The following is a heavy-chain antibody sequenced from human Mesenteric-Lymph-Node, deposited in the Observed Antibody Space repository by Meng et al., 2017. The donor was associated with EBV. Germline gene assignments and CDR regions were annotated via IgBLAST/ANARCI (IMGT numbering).Heavy chain of an antibody. Sequence: QVQLQGPGPGLLKPSQTGSLTCAVSGGSIAGGSYWSWVRQPPGKGLEWIAFIHYSGDTYYNPSLKSRLTISVDTSKDQFSLRLRSVTAADTAVYYCARRSGSYYGYFDYWGQGTLVTVSS. V-gene: IGHV4-30-4*01. CDR1: GGSIAGGSY. CDR3: ARRSGSYYGYFDY. D-gene: IGHD1-26*01. J-gene: IGHJ4*02. CDR2: IHYSGDT.